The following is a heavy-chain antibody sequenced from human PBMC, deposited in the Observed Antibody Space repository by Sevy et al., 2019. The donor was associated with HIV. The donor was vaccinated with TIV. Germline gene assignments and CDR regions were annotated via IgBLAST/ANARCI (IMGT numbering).Heavy chain of an antibody. CDR1: GFTFSSYW. CDR2: IKQDGSEK. Sequence: GGSLRLSCAASGFTFSSYWMSWVRQAPGKGLEWVANIKQDGSEKYYVDSVKGRLTISRDNAKNSLYLQMNSLRVEETAVYYCVRDSLVVVCAPQLAYYYYMDVWGKGTTVTVSS. D-gene: IGHD2-15*01. CDR3: VRDSLVVVCAPQLAYYYYMDV. V-gene: IGHV3-7*03. J-gene: IGHJ6*03.